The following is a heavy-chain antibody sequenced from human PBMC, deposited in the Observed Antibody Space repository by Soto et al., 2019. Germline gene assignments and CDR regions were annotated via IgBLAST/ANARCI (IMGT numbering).Heavy chain of an antibody. J-gene: IGHJ6*02. CDR1: GFTFSSYG. Sequence: GGSLRLSCAASGFTFSSYGMHWVRQAPGKGLEWVAVIWYDGSNKYYADSVKGRFTISRDNSKSTLYLQMNSLRAEDTAVYYCARDGYPPGYSSGWHPYYYGMDVWGQGTTVTVSS. V-gene: IGHV3-33*01. CDR2: IWYDGSNK. CDR3: ARDGYPPGYSSGWHPYYYGMDV. D-gene: IGHD6-19*01.